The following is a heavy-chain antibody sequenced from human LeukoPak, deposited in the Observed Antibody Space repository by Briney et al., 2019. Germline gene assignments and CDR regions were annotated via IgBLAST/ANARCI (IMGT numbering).Heavy chain of an antibody. CDR1: GGSISSYY. V-gene: IGHV4-59*08. Sequence: SETLPLTCTVSGGSISSYYWSWIRQPPGKGLEWIGYIYYSGSTNYNPSLKSRVTISVDTSKNQFSLKLSSVTAADTAVYYSARLGPSAFDYWGQGTLVTVSS. D-gene: IGHD3-16*01. CDR2: IYYSGST. J-gene: IGHJ4*02. CDR3: ARLGPSAFDY.